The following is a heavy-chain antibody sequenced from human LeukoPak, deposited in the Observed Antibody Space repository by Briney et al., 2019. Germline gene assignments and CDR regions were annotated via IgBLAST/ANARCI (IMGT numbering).Heavy chain of an antibody. V-gene: IGHV3-7*01. CDR1: GFTFSSYW. D-gene: IGHD3-3*01. CDR2: IKQDGSEK. Sequence: GGSLRLSCAASGFTFSSYWMSWVRQAPGKGLEWVANIKQDGSEKYYVDSVKGRFTISRGNAKNPLYLQMNSLRAEDTAVYYCARDISSGGDFWSGYFAPYYYYYYMDVWGKGTTVTVSS. J-gene: IGHJ6*03. CDR3: ARDISSGGDFWSGYFAPYYYYYYMDV.